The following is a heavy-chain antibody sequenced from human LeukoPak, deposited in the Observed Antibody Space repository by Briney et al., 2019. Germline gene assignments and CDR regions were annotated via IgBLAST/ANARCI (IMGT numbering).Heavy chain of an antibody. D-gene: IGHD2-2*01. V-gene: IGHV4-39*07. CDR3: ARGVRRYCSSTSCSAGRWFDP. Sequence: SETLSPTCTVSGGSISSSSYYWGWIRQPPGKGLEWIGEINHSGSTNYNPSLKSRVTISVDTSKNQFSLKLSSVTAADTAVYYCARGVRRYCSSTSCSAGRWFDPWGQGTLVTVSS. J-gene: IGHJ5*02. CDR2: INHSGST. CDR1: GGSISSSSYY.